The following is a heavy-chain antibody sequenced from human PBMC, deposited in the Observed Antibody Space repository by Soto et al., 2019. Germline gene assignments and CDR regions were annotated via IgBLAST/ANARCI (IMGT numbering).Heavy chain of an antibody. CDR1: GFTFSNAW. Sequence: TGGSLRLSCAASGFTFSNAWMSWVRQAPGKGLEWVGRIKSKTDGGTTDYAAPVKGRFTISRDDSKNTLYLQMNSLKTEDTAVYYCTTDPPNDVPDYWGQGTLVTVSS. V-gene: IGHV3-15*01. CDR3: TTDPPNDVPDY. CDR2: IKSKTDGGTT. D-gene: IGHD1-1*01. J-gene: IGHJ4*02.